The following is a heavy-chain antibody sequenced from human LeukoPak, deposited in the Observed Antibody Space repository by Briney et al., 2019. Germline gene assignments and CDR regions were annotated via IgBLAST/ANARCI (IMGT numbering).Heavy chain of an antibody. Sequence: SETLSLTCTVSGGSNSSYYWSWIRQPAGKGLEWIGRIYTSGSTNYNPSLKSRVTMSVDASKNQFSLKLSSVTAADTAVYYCARVDILTGYYPGTFDYWGQGTLVTVSS. D-gene: IGHD3-9*01. J-gene: IGHJ4*02. CDR1: GGSNSSYY. V-gene: IGHV4-4*07. CDR2: IYTSGST. CDR3: ARVDILTGYYPGTFDY.